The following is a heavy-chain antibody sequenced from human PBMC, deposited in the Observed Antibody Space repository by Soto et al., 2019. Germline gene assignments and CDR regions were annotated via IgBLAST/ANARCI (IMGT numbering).Heavy chain of an antibody. J-gene: IGHJ4*02. CDR3: ARDRSSIAVAGYFDY. Sequence: GGSLRLSCAASGFTFSSYAMHWVRQSPGKGLEWVAVISYDGSNKYYADSVKGRFTISRDNSKNTLYLQMNSLRAEDTAVYYCARDRSSIAVAGYFDYWGQGTLVTVSS. CDR2: ISYDGSNK. V-gene: IGHV3-30-3*01. CDR1: GFTFSSYA. D-gene: IGHD6-19*01.